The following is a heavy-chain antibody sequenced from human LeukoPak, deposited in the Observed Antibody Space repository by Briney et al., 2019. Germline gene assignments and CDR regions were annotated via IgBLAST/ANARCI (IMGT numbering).Heavy chain of an antibody. Sequence: GSSVKVSCKASGGTFSSYAISWVRQAPGQGLEWMGGIIPIFGTANYAQKFQGRVTITADESTSTAYMELSSLRSEDTAVYYCARARNYDFWSQNYYYYYMDVWGKGTTVTVSS. V-gene: IGHV1-69*01. CDR3: ARARNYDFWSQNYYYYYMDV. CDR2: IIPIFGTA. D-gene: IGHD3-3*01. CDR1: GGTFSSYA. J-gene: IGHJ6*03.